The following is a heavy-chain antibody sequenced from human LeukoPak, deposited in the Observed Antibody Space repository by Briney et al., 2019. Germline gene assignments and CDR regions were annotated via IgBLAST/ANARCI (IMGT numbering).Heavy chain of an antibody. V-gene: IGHV3-74*01. D-gene: IGHD6-19*01. CDR1: GFTFNNYW. CDR3: ARAQAVAGTGGFDP. J-gene: IGHJ5*02. CDR2: VNSDGSST. Sequence: GGSLRLSCAASGFTFNNYWMHWVRQAPGKGLAWVSRVNSDGSSTSYADSVKGRFTISRDNAKNTVYLQMKSLRDDDTAVYYCARAQAVAGTGGFDPWGQGTLVTVSS.